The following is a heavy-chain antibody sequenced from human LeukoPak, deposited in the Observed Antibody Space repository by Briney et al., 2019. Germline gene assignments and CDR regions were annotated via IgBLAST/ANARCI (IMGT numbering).Heavy chain of an antibody. CDR3: ARDTRVVVVPAAPSDMLDV. CDR2: INPSGGST. Sequence: ASVKVSRKASGYTFTSYYMHWVRQAPGQGLEWMGIINPSGGSTSYAQKFQGRVTMTRDMSTSTVYMELSSLRSEDTAVYYCARDTRVVVVPAAPSDMLDVWGKGTTVTVSS. D-gene: IGHD2-2*01. J-gene: IGHJ6*04. CDR1: GYTFTSYY. V-gene: IGHV1-46*01.